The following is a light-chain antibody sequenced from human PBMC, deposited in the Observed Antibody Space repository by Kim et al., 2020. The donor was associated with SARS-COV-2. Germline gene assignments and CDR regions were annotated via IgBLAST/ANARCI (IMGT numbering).Light chain of an antibody. V-gene: IGLV3-1*01. CDR2: KDT. J-gene: IGLJ2*01. CDR3: QAWDNRVTLV. CDR1: RLGDKY. Sequence: SYELTQPPSVSVPPGQTASITCSGDRLGDKYVCWYRQKPGQSPVLVMYKDTKRPSGIPERFSGSKSGSTATLTISGAQAMDEADYYCQAWDNRVTLVFGGGTKLTVL.